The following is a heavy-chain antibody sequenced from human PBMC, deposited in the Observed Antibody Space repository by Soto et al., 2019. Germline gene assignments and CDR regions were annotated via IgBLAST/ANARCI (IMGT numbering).Heavy chain of an antibody. J-gene: IGHJ6*03. V-gene: IGHV3-7*01. CDR2: IKQDGSEK. CDR1: GFTFSSYW. Sequence: EVQLVESGGGLVQPGGSLRLSCAASGFTFSSYWMSWVRQAPGKGLEWVANIKQDGSEKYYVDSVKGRFTISRDNAKNSLYLQMNSLSAEDTAVYYCARAGYDYIWGSYRLENYYYYMDVWGKGTTVTVSS. CDR3: ARAGYDYIWGSYRLENYYYYMDV. D-gene: IGHD3-16*02.